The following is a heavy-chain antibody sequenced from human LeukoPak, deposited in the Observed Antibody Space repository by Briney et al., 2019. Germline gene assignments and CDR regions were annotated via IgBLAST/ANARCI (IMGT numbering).Heavy chain of an antibody. CDR1: GFIFSSYG. Sequence: GGSLRLSCAASGFIFSSYGMHWVRQAPGKGLEWVTFIRYDGNNKYYADSVKGRFTISRDNSKNTLYLQMNSLRAEDTAVYYCAKGYSYASYYYYYYMDVWGKGTTVTISS. J-gene: IGHJ6*03. CDR2: IRYDGNNK. CDR3: AKGYSYASYYYYYYMDV. V-gene: IGHV3-30*02. D-gene: IGHD5-18*01.